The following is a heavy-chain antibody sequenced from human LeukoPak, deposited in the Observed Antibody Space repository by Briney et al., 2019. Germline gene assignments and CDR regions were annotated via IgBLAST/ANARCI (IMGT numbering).Heavy chain of an antibody. CDR3: ARDYDYVWGSYRDAFDI. V-gene: IGHV4-59*12. CDR2: IYYSGST. Sequence: SETLSLTCTVPGGSISSYYWSWIRQPPGKGLEWIGYIYYSGSTNYNPSLKSRVTISVDTSKNQFSLKLSSVTAADTAVYYCARDYDYVWGSYRDAFDIWGQGTMVTVSS. D-gene: IGHD3-16*02. CDR1: GGSISSYY. J-gene: IGHJ3*02.